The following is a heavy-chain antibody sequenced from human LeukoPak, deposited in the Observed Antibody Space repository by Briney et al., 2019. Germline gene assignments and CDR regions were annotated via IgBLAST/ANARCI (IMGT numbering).Heavy chain of an antibody. CDR3: ARARPQDAFDI. Sequence: SETLSLTCTVSGGSISNYYWSWIRQPPGKGLEWIGYIYYSGSTYYNPSLKSRVTISVDTSKNQFSLKLSSVTAADTAVYYCARARPQDAFDIWGQGTMVTVSS. CDR1: GGSISNYY. V-gene: IGHV4-59*12. J-gene: IGHJ3*02. CDR2: IYYSGST.